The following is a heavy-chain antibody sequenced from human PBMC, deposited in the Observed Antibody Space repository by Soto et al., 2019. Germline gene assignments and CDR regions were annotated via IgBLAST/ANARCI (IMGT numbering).Heavy chain of an antibody. V-gene: IGHV1-18*01. CDR1: GDTVTSYG. J-gene: IGHJ1*01. Sequence: QVPLVQARAEVKKHGASVKVSCKDSGDTVTSYGISCVRQALGQGLEWMGWISAHNGNTNYAQKLQGRVTMTTATSTSTAYMELSSLRSDSSAAYYCWSEAGGYWGHGPLVTVFS. D-gene: IGHD3-10*01. CDR2: ISAHNGNT. CDR3: WSEAGGY.